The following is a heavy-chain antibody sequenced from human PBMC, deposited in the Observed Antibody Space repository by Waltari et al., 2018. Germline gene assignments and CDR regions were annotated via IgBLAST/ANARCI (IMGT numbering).Heavy chain of an antibody. J-gene: IGHJ4*02. D-gene: IGHD3-10*01. CDR3: ARAEDTMVQGVPFDY. Sequence: QVQLQESGPGLVKPSQTLSLTCTVSGGSISSGDYYWSWIRQPPGKGLEWIGYIYYSGSTYYNPSLKSRVTISVDTSKNQFSLKLSSVTAADTAVYYCARAEDTMVQGVPFDYWGQGTLVTVSS. V-gene: IGHV4-30-4*08. CDR2: IYYSGST. CDR1: GGSISSGDYY.